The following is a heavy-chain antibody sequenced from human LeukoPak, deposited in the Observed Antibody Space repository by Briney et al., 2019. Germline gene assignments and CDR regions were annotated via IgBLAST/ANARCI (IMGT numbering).Heavy chain of an antibody. CDR1: GGSISSYY. J-gene: IGHJ4*02. CDR3: AREGKVYYFGY. V-gene: IGHV4-59*01. Sequence: SETLSLTCTVSGGSISSYYWSWIRQPPGKGLEWIGYIYYSGSTNYNPSLKSRVTISVDTSKNQFSLKLSSVTAADTAVYYCAREGKVYYFGYWGQGTLVTVSS. D-gene: IGHD2-8*01. CDR2: IYYSGST.